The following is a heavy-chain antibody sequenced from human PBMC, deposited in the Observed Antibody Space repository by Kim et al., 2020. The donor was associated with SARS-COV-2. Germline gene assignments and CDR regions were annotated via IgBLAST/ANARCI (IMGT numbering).Heavy chain of an antibody. CDR3: AIRRDYGFWSGYAYGMDV. J-gene: IGHJ6*02. V-gene: IGHV3-23*01. Sequence: VKGRFTISRENSKTTLYLQMSSLRAEDTAVYYCAIRRDYGFWSGYAYGMDVWGQGTTVTVSS. D-gene: IGHD3-3*01.